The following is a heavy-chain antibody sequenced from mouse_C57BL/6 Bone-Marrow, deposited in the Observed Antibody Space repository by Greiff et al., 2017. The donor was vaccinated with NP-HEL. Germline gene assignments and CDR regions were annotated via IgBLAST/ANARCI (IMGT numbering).Heavy chain of an antibody. CDR2: IPPNSGST. CDR3: AREGYDGLYYAMDY. V-gene: IGHV1-64*01. J-gene: IGHJ4*01. D-gene: IGHD2-2*01. CDR1: GYTFTSYW. Sequence: QVQLKQPGAELVKPGASVKLSCKASGYTFTSYWMHWVKQRPGQGLEWIGMIPPNSGSTNYNEKFKSKATLTVDKSSSTAYMQLSSLTSEDSAVYYCAREGYDGLYYAMDYWGQGTSVTVSS.